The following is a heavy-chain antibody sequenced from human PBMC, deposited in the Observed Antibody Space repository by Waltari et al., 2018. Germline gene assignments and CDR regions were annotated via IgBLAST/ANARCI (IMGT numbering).Heavy chain of an antibody. V-gene: IGHV4-59*01. J-gene: IGHJ4*02. CDR1: GGSISSYY. D-gene: IGHD2-21*01. CDR3: ARGGAYCGGDCYPHLDY. Sequence: QVQLQESGPRLVKPSETLSLTCTVSGGSISSYYWSWIRQPPGKGLEWIGYIYYSGSTSSNPSLKSRVTVSVDPSKNQLSLKLSSVTAADTAVYYCARGGAYCGGDCYPHLDYWGQGTLVTVSS. CDR2: IYYSGST.